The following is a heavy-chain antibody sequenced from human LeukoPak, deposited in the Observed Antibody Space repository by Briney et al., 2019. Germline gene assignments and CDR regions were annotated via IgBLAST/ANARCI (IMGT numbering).Heavy chain of an antibody. CDR1: GYTFTGYY. V-gene: IGHV1-2*02. Sequence: ASVTVSCKASGYTFTGYYMHWVRQAPGQGLEWMGWINPNSGDTKYAQKFQGRVTMTRDTSISTAYMELSRLRSDDTAVYYCARLCGGDCFYYYGMDVWGQGTTVTVSS. J-gene: IGHJ6*02. CDR3: ARLCGGDCFYYYGMDV. CDR2: INPNSGDT. D-gene: IGHD2-21*02.